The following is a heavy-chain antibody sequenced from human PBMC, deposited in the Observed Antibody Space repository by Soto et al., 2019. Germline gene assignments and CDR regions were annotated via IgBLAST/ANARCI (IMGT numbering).Heavy chain of an antibody. V-gene: IGHV2-5*02. Sequence: QITLKESGPTLVKPTQTLTLTCSFSGFSLRNIGVGVGWVRQPPGKALEWLSLIYWDDDKRYRPSLKSRLTSNKDNSKNQIVLTLTNMDPVDTATYYCAHIRFNYCLERHFDYWGQGTLVTVYS. CDR1: GFSLRNIGVG. J-gene: IGHJ4*02. CDR3: AHIRFNYCLERHFDY. CDR2: IYWDDDK. D-gene: IGHD6-25*01.